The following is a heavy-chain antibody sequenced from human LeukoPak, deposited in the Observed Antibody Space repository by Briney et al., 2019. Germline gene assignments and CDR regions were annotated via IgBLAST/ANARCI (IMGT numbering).Heavy chain of an antibody. Sequence: ASVKVSCKASGYTFTGYYMHWVRQAPGQGLEWVGWINPNSGGTNYAQKFQGRVTMTRDTSISTAYMELSRLRSDNTAVYYCARGTEDIVVVPAAMGIFDYWGQGTLVTVSS. CDR3: ARGTEDIVVVPAAMGIFDY. CDR1: GYTFTGYY. CDR2: INPNSGGT. J-gene: IGHJ4*02. V-gene: IGHV1-2*02. D-gene: IGHD2-2*01.